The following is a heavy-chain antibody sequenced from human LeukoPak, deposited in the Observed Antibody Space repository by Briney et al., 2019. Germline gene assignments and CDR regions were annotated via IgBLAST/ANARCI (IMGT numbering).Heavy chain of an antibody. D-gene: IGHD2-8*01. CDR2: ISGSGGDT. CDR3: AKEGTNRGRYWEH. Sequence: GGSLRLSCEASGFTFSNYAMIWVRQAPGKGLEWVSMISGSGGDTWYTDPVRGRFSISRDNSKNTLSLQMNSLGADDTAVYYCAKEGTNRGRYWEHWSLGTLVTVSS. V-gene: IGHV3-23*01. J-gene: IGHJ1*01. CDR1: GFTFSNYA.